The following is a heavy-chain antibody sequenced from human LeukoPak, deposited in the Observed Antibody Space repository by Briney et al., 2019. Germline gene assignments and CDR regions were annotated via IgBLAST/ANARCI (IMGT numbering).Heavy chain of an antibody. D-gene: IGHD3-10*01. CDR1: GFTFSSYA. CDR2: ISGSGGST. Sequence: GGSLRLSCAASGFTFSSYAMSWVRQAPGKGLEWVSAISGSGGSTYYADSVKGRFTISRDNSKNTLYLQMNSLKAEDTAVYYCAKVLFTDLVRRSGFPFDYWGQGTLVTVSS. V-gene: IGHV3-23*01. J-gene: IGHJ4*02. CDR3: AKVLFTDLVRRSGFPFDY.